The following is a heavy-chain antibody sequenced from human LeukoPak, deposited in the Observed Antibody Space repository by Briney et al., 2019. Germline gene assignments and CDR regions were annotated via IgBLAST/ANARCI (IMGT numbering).Heavy chain of an antibody. CDR3: AELGITMIGGV. V-gene: IGHV3-21*01. Sequence: GGSLRLSCAVSGFTFSSYSMNWVRQAPGKGLEWVSSISSSSNYIYYADSVKGRFTISRDNAKNSLYLQMDSLRAEDTAVYYCAELGITMIGGVWGKGTTVTISS. D-gene: IGHD3-10*02. CDR2: ISSSSNYI. CDR1: GFTFSSYS. J-gene: IGHJ6*04.